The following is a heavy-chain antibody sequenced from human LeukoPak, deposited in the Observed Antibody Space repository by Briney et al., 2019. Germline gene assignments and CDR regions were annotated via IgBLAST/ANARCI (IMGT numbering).Heavy chain of an antibody. CDR3: ARTRSSWYSRLVDY. D-gene: IGHD6-13*01. Sequence: GGSLRLPCAASGFTFSDYYMSWIRQAPGKGLEWVSYISSSGSTIYYADSVKGRFTISRDNAKNSLYLQMNSLRAEDTAVYYCARTRSSWYSRLVDYWGQGTLVTVSS. V-gene: IGHV3-11*01. CDR2: ISSSGSTI. CDR1: GFTFSDYY. J-gene: IGHJ4*02.